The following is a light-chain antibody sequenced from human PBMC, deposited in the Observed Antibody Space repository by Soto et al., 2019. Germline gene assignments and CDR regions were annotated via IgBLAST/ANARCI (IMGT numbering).Light chain of an antibody. CDR1: SGNIDNIY. CDR3: QAYDSSNRGV. J-gene: IGLJ3*02. CDR2: ENN. V-gene: IGLV6-57*04. Sequence: NFMLTQPLSVSESPGKTVTISCTRSSGNIDNIYVQWYQQRPGGAPSIVIDENNHRPSGVPDRFSGATDSSSNSASLIISGLKTEDEADYYCQAYDSSNRGVFGGGTKLTVL.